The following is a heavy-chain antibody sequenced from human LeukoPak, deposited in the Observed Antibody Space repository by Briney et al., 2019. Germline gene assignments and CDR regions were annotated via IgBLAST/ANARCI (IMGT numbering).Heavy chain of an antibody. V-gene: IGHV4-30-2*01. CDR1: GAAINSGGYC. CDR3: ARTYSNADYFDY. D-gene: IGHD4-4*01. CDR2: IYQSGSA. Sequence: SETLSLTCAVSGAAINSGGYCWSWIRQPPGEGLGWIVYIYQSGSAYYNPSLKSRLTISVDRSKNQSSLNLTSVPAADAAVYYCARTYSNADYFDYWGQGTLVTVSS. J-gene: IGHJ4*02.